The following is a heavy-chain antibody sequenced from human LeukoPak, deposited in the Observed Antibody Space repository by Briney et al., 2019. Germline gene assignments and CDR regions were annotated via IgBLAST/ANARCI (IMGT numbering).Heavy chain of an antibody. Sequence: PGRSLRLSCAASRFTFRNHGMHWVRQAPGKGLEWVAVIWYDGSDTYYTDSVKGRFTISRDDSKNTLYLQMNSLRVEDTAVYYCARDPSLRYFDYWGQGTVVTVSS. V-gene: IGHV3-33*01. J-gene: IGHJ4*02. CDR2: IWYDGSDT. CDR3: ARDPSLRYFDY. CDR1: RFTFRNHG.